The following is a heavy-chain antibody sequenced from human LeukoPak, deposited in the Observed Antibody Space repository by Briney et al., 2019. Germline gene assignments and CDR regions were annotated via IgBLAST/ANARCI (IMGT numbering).Heavy chain of an antibody. J-gene: IGHJ4*02. D-gene: IGHD3-10*01. CDR3: AITLGSYYGSGSYYSFDY. CDR2: INPNSGGT. V-gene: IGHV1-2*04. Sequence: ASVKVSCKASGYTFTSYGISWVRQAPGQGLEWMGWINPNSGGTNYAQKFQGWVTMTRDTSISTAYMELSRLRSDDTAVYYCAITLGSYYGSGSYYSFDYWGQGTLVTVSS. CDR1: GYTFTSYG.